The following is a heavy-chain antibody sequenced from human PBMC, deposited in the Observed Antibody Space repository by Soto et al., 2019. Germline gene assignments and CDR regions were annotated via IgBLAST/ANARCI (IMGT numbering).Heavy chain of an antibody. V-gene: IGHV4-4*02. D-gene: IGHD6-19*01. CDR2: IYHSGTT. Sequence: PSETLSLTCAVSGASISNTGWWTWVRQPPGKGLEWIGEIYHSGTTNCDPSLKSRVTISLDKSNSQFSLNLTSVTAADPAVYYCAIPGAGAFDYWGQGTLVTVSS. J-gene: IGHJ4*02. CDR1: GASISNTGW. CDR3: AIPGAGAFDY.